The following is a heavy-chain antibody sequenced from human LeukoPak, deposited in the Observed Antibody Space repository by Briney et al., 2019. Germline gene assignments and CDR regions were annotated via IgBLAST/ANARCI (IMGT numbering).Heavy chain of an antibody. D-gene: IGHD1-26*01. CDR1: GFTFNIYE. CDR3: ARGGGSYPFFDY. J-gene: IGHJ4*02. CDR2: TSNSDTTT. Sequence: GGSLRLSCATSGFTFNIYEMNWVRQAPGKGLEWVSYTSNSDTTTYYKDSVKGRFTISRDNAKKSLYLEMNSLRAEDTAVYYCARGGGSYPFFDYWGQGSLVTVSS. V-gene: IGHV3-48*03.